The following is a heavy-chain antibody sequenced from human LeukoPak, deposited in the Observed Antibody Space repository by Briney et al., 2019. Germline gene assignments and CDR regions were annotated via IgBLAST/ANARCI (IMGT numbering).Heavy chain of an antibody. J-gene: IGHJ3*02. V-gene: IGHV3-21*01. Sequence: TPGGSLRLSCAASGFTFSSYSVNWVRQAPGKGLEWVSSISRSSSYIYYAESVKGRFTFSRDNAKNSLYLQMNSLRAEDTAVYYCARALGYAFDIWGQGTMVTVSS. CDR1: GFTFSSYS. CDR3: ARALGYAFDI. CDR2: ISRSSSYI.